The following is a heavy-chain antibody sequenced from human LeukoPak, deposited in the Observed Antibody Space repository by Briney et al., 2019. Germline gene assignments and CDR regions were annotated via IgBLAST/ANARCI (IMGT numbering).Heavy chain of an antibody. J-gene: IGHJ3*02. CDR1: GYTFTGYY. V-gene: IGHV1-2*02. D-gene: IGHD3-22*01. CDR2: INPNSGGT. Sequence: GASVKVSCKASGYTFTGYYMHWVRQAPGQGLEWMGWINPNSGGTNYAQKFQGRVTMTRDTSISTAYMQLSRLRSDDTAVYYCARDRVRYDYYDSSGYDAFDIWGQGTMVTVSS. CDR3: ARDRVRYDYYDSSGYDAFDI.